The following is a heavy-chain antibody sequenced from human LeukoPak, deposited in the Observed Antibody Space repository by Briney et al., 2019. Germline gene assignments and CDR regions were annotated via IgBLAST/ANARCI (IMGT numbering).Heavy chain of an antibody. J-gene: IGHJ4*02. CDR3: ASTIDGDYAY. V-gene: IGHV4-30-4*01. D-gene: IGHD4-17*01. CDR1: GGSISSGDYY. Sequence: SENLSLTCTVSGGSISSGDYYWSWIRQPPGKGLEWIGYIYYSGSTYYNPSLKSRVTISVDTSKNQFSLKLSSVTAADTAVYYCASTIDGDYAYWGQGTLVTVSS. CDR2: IYYSGST.